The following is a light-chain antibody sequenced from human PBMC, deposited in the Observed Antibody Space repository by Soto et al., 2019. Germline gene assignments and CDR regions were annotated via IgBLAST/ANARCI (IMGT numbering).Light chain of an antibody. CDR2: AAS. Sequence: DIRMSQSPSSLCASXGERVTINCLSRSINSPSLARYQQQPGLAPKIXXYAASSLRSGGPSRFSGSGSATPFTRTITSLQPEDSATYYGQQTYDTPITFGQGTRLEIK. CDR3: QQTYDTPIT. CDR1: SINSPS. J-gene: IGKJ5*01. V-gene: IGKV1-39*01.